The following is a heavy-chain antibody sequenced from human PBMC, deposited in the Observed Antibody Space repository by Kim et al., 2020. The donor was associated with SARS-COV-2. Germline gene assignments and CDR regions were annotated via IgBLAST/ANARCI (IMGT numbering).Heavy chain of an antibody. CDR3: ARHRTIAAAGNWADY. V-gene: IGHV5-51*01. Sequence: GESLKISCKGSGYSFTSYWIGWVRQMPGKGLEWMGIIYPGDSDTRYSPSFQGQVTISADKSISTAYLQWSSLKASDTAMYYCARHRTIAAAGNWADYWGQGTLVTVSS. CDR2: IYPGDSDT. CDR1: GYSFTSYW. D-gene: IGHD6-13*01. J-gene: IGHJ4*02.